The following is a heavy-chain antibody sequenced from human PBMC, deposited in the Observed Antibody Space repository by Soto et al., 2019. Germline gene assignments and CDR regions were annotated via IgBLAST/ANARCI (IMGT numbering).Heavy chain of an antibody. CDR2: ISGSGGST. J-gene: IGHJ4*02. D-gene: IGHD6-19*01. CDR1: GFTFSSYA. V-gene: IGHV3-23*01. Sequence: HPGGSLRLSCAASGFTFSSYAMSWVRQASGKGLEWVSAISGSGGSTYYADSVKGRFTISRDNSKNTLYLQMNSLRAEDTAVYYCAKDIRRLAPIAVAEPSFDYWGQGTLVTVSS. CDR3: AKDIRRLAPIAVAEPSFDY.